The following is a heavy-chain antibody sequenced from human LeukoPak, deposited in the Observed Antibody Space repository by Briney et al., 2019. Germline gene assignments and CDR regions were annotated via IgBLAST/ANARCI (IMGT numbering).Heavy chain of an antibody. Sequence: SVKVSCKASGGTFSSYAISWVRQAPGQGLEWMGGIIPIFGTANYAQKFQGRVTITADESTSTAYMELSSLRSEDTAVYYCAPTRDYDFWSGGWFDPWGQGTLVTVSS. CDR1: GGTFSSYA. V-gene: IGHV1-69*01. CDR3: APTRDYDFWSGGWFDP. J-gene: IGHJ5*02. D-gene: IGHD3-3*01. CDR2: IIPIFGTA.